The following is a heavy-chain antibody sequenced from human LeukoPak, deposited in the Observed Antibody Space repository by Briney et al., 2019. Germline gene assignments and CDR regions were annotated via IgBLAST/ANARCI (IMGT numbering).Heavy chain of an antibody. D-gene: IGHD2-15*01. CDR3: ARGSSVGYY. Sequence: PGGSLRLSCAASGFTFSDLSITWFRQTPGKGLEWVSYIGRSGDTIHYADSVKGRFTISRDNAKNLAFLQLKSLRVEDTAVYYCARGSSVGYYWGQGTRVTVS. J-gene: IGHJ4*02. V-gene: IGHV3-11*01. CDR2: IGRSGDTI. CDR1: GFTFSDLS.